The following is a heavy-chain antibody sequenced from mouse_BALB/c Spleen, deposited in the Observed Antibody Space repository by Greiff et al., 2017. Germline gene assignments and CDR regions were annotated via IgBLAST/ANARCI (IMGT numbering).Heavy chain of an antibody. J-gene: IGHJ2*01. CDR2: ISYSGST. CDR3: ARWLARRRGSFDY. CDR1: GYSITSDYA. D-gene: IGHD2-12*01. V-gene: IGHV3-2*02. Sequence: EVKLQESGPGLVKPSQSLSLTCTVTGYSITSDYAWNWIRQFPGNKLEWMGYISYSGSTSYNPSLKSRISITRDTSKNQFFLQLNSVTTEDTATYYCARWLARRRGSFDYWGQGTTLTVSS.